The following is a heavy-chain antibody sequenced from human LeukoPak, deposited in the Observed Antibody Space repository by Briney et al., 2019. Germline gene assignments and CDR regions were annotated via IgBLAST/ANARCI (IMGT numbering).Heavy chain of an antibody. D-gene: IGHD6-19*01. CDR3: ARGGLGSAFDN. CDR1: GFTFSSHW. CDR2: ISGSGGST. J-gene: IGHJ4*02. V-gene: IGHV3-23*01. Sequence: GGSLRLSCVASGFTFSSHWMHWVRQAPGKGLECVSAISGSGGSTYSADSLKGRFTISRDNSKNTLYLQINSLRTDDTAVFYCARGGLGSAFDNWGQGTLVTVSS.